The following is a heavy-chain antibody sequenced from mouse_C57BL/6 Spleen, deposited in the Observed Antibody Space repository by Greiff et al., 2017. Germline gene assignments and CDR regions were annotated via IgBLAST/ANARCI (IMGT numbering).Heavy chain of an antibody. CDR2: IDPENGDT. D-gene: IGHD2-5*01. V-gene: IGHV14-4*01. J-gene: IGHJ3*01. CDR1: GFNIKDDY. Sequence: EVKLVESGAELVRPGASVKLSCTASGFNIKDDYMHWVKQRPEQGLEWIGWIDPENGDTEYASKFQGKATITADTSSNTAYLQLSSLTSEDAAVYYCTTSYYSNSFAYWGQGTLVTVSA. CDR3: TTSYYSNSFAY.